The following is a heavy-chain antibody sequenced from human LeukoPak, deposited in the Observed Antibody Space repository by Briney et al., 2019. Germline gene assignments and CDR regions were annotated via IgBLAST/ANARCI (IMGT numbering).Heavy chain of an antibody. J-gene: IGHJ4*02. CDR1: GFTFSSYE. CDR3: ARVLSTVTTFDY. Sequence: PGGSLRLSCAASGFTFSSYEINWVRQAPGKGLEWVSYISSSGSNKYYADSVKGRFTIPRDNAKNSLYLQMNGLRAEDTAVYYCARVLSTVTTFDYWGQGTLVTVSS. V-gene: IGHV3-48*03. CDR2: ISSSGSNK. D-gene: IGHD4-17*01.